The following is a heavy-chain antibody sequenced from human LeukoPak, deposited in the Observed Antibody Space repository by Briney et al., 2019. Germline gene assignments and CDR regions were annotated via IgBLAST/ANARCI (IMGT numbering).Heavy chain of an antibody. CDR2: INHSGST. V-gene: IGHV4-39*07. D-gene: IGHD3-22*01. CDR1: GGSISSGGYY. Sequence: SETLSLTCTVSGGSISSGGYYWSWIRQHPGKGLEWIGEINHSGSTNYNPSLKSRVTISVDTSKNQFSLKLSSVTAADTAVYYCARGIPYYYDSRGFDYWGQGTLVTVSS. J-gene: IGHJ4*02. CDR3: ARGIPYYYDSRGFDY.